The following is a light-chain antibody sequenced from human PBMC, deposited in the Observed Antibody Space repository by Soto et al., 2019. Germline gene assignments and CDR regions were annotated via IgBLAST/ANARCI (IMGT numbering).Light chain of an antibody. CDR3: TAWDDTLSAWL. V-gene: IGLV2-8*01. J-gene: IGLJ3*02. Sequence: QSALTQPPSASGSPGQSVTISCTGTSSDVGGYDYVSWYQQHPGKAPKLLIYADNQRPSGVPDRFSGSKSGTSASLAISGLRSEDEADYYCTAWDDTLSAWLFGGGTKLTVL. CDR1: SSDVGGYDY. CDR2: ADN.